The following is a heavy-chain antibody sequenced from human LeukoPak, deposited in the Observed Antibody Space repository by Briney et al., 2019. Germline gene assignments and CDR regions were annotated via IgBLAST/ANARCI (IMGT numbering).Heavy chain of an antibody. V-gene: IGHV3-53*01. D-gene: IGHD3-10*01. Sequence: PGGSLRLSCAPSGFTVSSNYMSCVRQAPGKGLEWVSVIYSGGSTYYADSVKGRFTISRDNSKSTLYIQMNSLRAEDTAVYYCARAKPKNMVRGLIMRRESRYYFDYWGQGTLVTVSS. CDR2: IYSGGST. J-gene: IGHJ4*02. CDR1: GFTVSSNY. CDR3: ARAKPKNMVRGLIMRRESRYYFDY.